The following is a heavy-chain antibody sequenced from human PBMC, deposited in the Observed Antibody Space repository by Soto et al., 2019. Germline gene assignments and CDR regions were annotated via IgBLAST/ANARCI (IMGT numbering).Heavy chain of an antibody. V-gene: IGHV4-39*01. J-gene: IGHJ6*02. CDR3: ASLGSDGMDV. CDR1: GGSISSSSYY. D-gene: IGHD7-27*01. Sequence: PSETLSLTCTVSGGSISSSSYYWGWIRQPPGKGLEWIGSIYYSGSTYYNPSLKSRVTISVDTSKNQFSLKLSSVTAADTAVYYCASLGSDGMDVWGQGTTVTGSS. CDR2: IYYSGST.